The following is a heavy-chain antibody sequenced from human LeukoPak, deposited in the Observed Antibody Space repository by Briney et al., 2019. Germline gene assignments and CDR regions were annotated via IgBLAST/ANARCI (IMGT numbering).Heavy chain of an antibody. Sequence: PSETLSLTCTVPGGSISSYYWSWIRQPPGKGLEWIGYIYYSGSTNYNPSLKSRVTISVDTSKNQFSLKLSSVTAADTAVYYCARDRPAANWFDPWGQGTLVTVSS. V-gene: IGHV4-59*01. CDR3: ARDRPAANWFDP. J-gene: IGHJ5*02. CDR1: GGSISSYY. CDR2: IYYSGST. D-gene: IGHD2-2*01.